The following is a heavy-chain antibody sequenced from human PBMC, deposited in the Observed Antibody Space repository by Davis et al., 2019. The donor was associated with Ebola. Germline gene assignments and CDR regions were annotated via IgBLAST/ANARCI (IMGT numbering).Heavy chain of an antibody. J-gene: IGHJ5*02. V-gene: IGHV4-59*01. CDR1: GCPISSYY. D-gene: IGHD2-2*01. CDR3: ARVQGDIVVVPAAMLGFDP. Sequence: MPSETLSLTFTLSGCPISSYYWSWIRQPPGKGLEWIGYIYYSGSTNYNPSLKSRVTISVDTSKNKFCLKLSSVTAADTAVYYSARVQGDIVVVPAAMLGFDPWGQGTLVTVSS. CDR2: IYYSGST.